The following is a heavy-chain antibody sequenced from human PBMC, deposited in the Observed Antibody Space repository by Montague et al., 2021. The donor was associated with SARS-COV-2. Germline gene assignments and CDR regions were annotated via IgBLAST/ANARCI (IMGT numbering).Heavy chain of an antibody. V-gene: IGHV4-59*13. J-gene: IGHJ4*02. CDR3: ARIAMAATFDS. CDR1: GGSISPYY. Sequence: SETLSLTCTVSGGSISPYYWNWIRQPPGKGLEWIGYIYYTGGTKYNPSLKSRVSMSVDTSKNQFSLRLTSVGAAYTAVYYCARIAMAATFDSWGQGALVTVSS. CDR2: IYYTGGT. D-gene: IGHD6-19*01.